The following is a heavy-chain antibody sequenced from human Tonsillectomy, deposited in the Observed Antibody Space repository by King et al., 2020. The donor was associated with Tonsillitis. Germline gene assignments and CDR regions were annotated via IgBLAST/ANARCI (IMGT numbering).Heavy chain of an antibody. CDR1: GFTFSSYW. CDR3: AREGITGTTVRSLAFNMDV. J-gene: IGHJ6*03. CDR2: IKQDGSEK. D-gene: IGHD1-7*01. Sequence: VQLVESGGGLVQPGGSLRLSCAASGFTFSSYWMNWVRQAPGKGLEWVANIKQDGSEKYYVDSVKGRFTISRDNAKNSLFLQMNSLRAEDTAVYFCAREGITGTTVRSLAFNMDVWGKGTTVTVSS. V-gene: IGHV3-7*03.